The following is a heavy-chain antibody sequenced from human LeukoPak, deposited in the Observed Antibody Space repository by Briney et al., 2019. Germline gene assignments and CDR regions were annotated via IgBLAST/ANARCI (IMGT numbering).Heavy chain of an antibody. V-gene: IGHV3-23*01. CDR2: ISGSGGST. D-gene: IGHD5-24*01. CDR1: GFTFSSYS. CDR3: AKGWLQSFFDY. J-gene: IGHJ4*02. Sequence: PGGSLRPSCAASGFTFSSYSMNWVRQAPGKGLEWVSAISGSGGSTYYADSVKGRFTISRDNSKNTLYLQMNSLRAEDTAVYYCAKGWLQSFFDYWGQGTLVTVSS.